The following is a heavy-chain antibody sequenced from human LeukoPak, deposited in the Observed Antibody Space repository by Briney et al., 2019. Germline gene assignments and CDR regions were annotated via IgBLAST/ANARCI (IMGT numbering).Heavy chain of an antibody. J-gene: IGHJ4*02. CDR1: GGSISTYY. Sequence: SSETLSLTCTVSGGSISTYYCSWIRQPPGKGLEWVGYIYYSGSTNYNPSLKSRVTISVDTSKNQFSLKLGSVTAADTAVYYCARLHYDSSGYYYFDYWGQGTLVTVSS. D-gene: IGHD3-22*01. CDR3: ARLHYDSSGYYYFDY. V-gene: IGHV4-59*01. CDR2: IYYSGST.